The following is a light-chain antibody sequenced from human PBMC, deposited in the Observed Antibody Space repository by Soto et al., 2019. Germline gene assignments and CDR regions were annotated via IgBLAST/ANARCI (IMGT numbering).Light chain of an antibody. CDR1: QDISSY. CDR2: SAS. V-gene: IGKV1-9*01. CDR3: QQLNRFPRT. J-gene: IGKJ1*01. Sequence: DIQLTQSPSFLSASVGDRVTITCRASQDISSYLAWYQQRPGKVPRFLTHSASTLQSGVPSRFSAPGSGTTFPLTISSLQPEDIATYYCQQLNRFPRTFGQGTKVEV.